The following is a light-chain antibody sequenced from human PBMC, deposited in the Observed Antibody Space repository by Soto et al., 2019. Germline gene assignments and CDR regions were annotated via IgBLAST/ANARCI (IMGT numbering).Light chain of an antibody. CDR2: AAS. Sequence: AIRVTQSPSSLSASTGDRVTITCRASQGISSYLAWYQQKPGKAPKLLIYAASTLQSGVPSRLSGSGSGTDFTLTISCLQSEDFATYYCQQYYSYPRTFGQGTKVDIK. CDR3: QQYYSYPRT. J-gene: IGKJ1*01. V-gene: IGKV1-8*01. CDR1: QGISSY.